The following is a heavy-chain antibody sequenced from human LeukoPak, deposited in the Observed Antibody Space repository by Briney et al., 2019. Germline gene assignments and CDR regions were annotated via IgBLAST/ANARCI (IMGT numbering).Heavy chain of an antibody. CDR3: ARVKDSGYCSSTSCYEGSWYFDL. D-gene: IGHD2-2*03. CDR1: GGSFSGYY. V-gene: IGHV4-34*01. Sequence: PSETLSLTCAVYGGSFSGYYWSWIRQPPGKGLEWIGEINHSGSTNYNPSLKSRVTISVDTSKNQFSLKLSSVTAADTAVYYCARVKDSGYCSSTSCYEGSWYFDLWGRGTLVTVSS. J-gene: IGHJ2*01. CDR2: INHSGST.